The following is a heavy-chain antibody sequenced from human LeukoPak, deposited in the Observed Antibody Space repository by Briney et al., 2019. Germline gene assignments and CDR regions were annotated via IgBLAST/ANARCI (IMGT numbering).Heavy chain of an antibody. CDR1: GYTFTGYY. CDR3: ARYHRPWEFSSSWIDY. CDR2: INPNSGGT. Sequence: GASVKVSCKASGYTFTGYYMHWVRQAPGQGLEWTGWINPNSGGTNYAQKFQGRVTMTRDTSISTAYMELSRLRSDDTAVYYCARYHRPWEFSSSWIDYWGQGTLVTVSS. V-gene: IGHV1-2*02. J-gene: IGHJ4*02. D-gene: IGHD6-13*01.